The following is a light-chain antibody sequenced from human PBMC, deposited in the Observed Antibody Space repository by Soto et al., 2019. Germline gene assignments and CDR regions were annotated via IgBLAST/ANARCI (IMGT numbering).Light chain of an antibody. Sequence: EFVLTQSPGTLSLSPGERATLSCRASQSVSSSSLAWYQQKPGQAPRLLIYGASTRATGIPGTFSGSGSGTEFTLTISSLQAEDFAVYYCQQYNSWPQTFGQGTKV. J-gene: IGKJ1*01. CDR3: QQYNSWPQT. CDR2: GAS. CDR1: QSVSSS. V-gene: IGKV3-15*01.